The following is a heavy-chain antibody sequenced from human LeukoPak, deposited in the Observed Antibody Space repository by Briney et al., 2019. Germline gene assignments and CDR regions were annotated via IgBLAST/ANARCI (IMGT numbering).Heavy chain of an antibody. J-gene: IGHJ4*02. CDR2: ISAYNGNT. CDR3: ARAVGYYYDSSGAGNY. V-gene: IGHV1-18*01. D-gene: IGHD3-22*01. Sequence: ASVKVSCKASGYTFTSYGISWVRQAPGQGLEWMGWISAYNGNTNYAQKLQGRVTMTTDTSTSTAYMELRSLRSDATAVYYCARAVGYYYDSSGAGNYWGQGTLVTVSS. CDR1: GYTFTSYG.